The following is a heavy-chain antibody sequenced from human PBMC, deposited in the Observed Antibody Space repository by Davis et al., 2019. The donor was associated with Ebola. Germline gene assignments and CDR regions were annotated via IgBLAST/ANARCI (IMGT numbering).Heavy chain of an antibody. CDR3: ARGVSVGGVEYYGMDV. Sequence: PGGSLRLSCAASGFTPRTYAMHWVRQAPGKGLEWVAVISYDGSNKYYVDSVKGRFTISRDNSKNTLYLQMNSLRAEDTAVYYCARGVSVGGVEYYGMDVWGKGTTGTVSS. J-gene: IGHJ6*04. D-gene: IGHD1-26*01. CDR2: ISYDGSNK. V-gene: IGHV3-30-3*01. CDR1: GFTPRTYA.